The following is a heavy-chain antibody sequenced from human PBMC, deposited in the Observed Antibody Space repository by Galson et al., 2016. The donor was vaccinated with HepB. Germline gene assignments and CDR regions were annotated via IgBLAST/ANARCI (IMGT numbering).Heavy chain of an antibody. CDR2: IGGSDTGT. CDR3: AKSVGIQLWLDHAFDI. D-gene: IGHD5-18*01. Sequence: SLRLSCAASGITFSNYAMHWVRQAPGEGLEWVSGIGGSDTGTYYADSVRGRFTISRDNSKNTLYLQMNSLRAEDTAVYYCAKSVGIQLWLDHAFDIWGQGTMVTVSS. V-gene: IGHV3-23*01. J-gene: IGHJ3*02. CDR1: GITFSNYA.